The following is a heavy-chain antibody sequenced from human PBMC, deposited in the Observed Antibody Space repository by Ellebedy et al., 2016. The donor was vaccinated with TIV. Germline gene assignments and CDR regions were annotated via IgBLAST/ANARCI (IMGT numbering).Heavy chain of an antibody. J-gene: IGHJ4*02. Sequence: GESLKISCAASGFTFSSYGMHWVRQAPGKVLEWVAVISLDGSDKDYADSVKGRFTISIDNSKNTLYLPLNSLRAEDTAVYYCAKGNSKVDYWGQGTLVTVSS. CDR3: AKGNSKVDY. CDR1: GFTFSSYG. V-gene: IGHV3-30*18. D-gene: IGHD4-11*01. CDR2: ISLDGSDK.